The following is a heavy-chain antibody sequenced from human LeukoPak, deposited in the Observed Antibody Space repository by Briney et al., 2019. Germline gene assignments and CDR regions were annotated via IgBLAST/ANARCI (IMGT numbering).Heavy chain of an antibody. J-gene: IGHJ4*02. V-gene: IGHV4-59*08. Sequence: SETLSLTCTVSGLSISSYYWSWLRQPPGKGLEWIVYIYYSGSTNYNPYRKSRLTISVDTSKNQFSLKLSSVTAADTAVYYCARISPHNYFDCWGQGTLVTVSS. CDR1: GLSISSYY. CDR3: ARISPHNYFDC. CDR2: IYYSGST.